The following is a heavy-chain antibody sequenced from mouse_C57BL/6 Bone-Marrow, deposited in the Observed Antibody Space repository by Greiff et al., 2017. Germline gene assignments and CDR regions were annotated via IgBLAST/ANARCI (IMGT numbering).Heavy chain of an antibody. V-gene: IGHV1-81*01. D-gene: IGHD1-1*01. J-gene: IGHJ3*01. CDR3: ARRYFGSSYAFAY. CDR2: IYPRSGNT. CDR1: GYTFTSYG. Sequence: VKLQESGAELARPGASVKLSCKASGYTFTSYGISWVKQRTGQGLEWIGEIYPRSGNTYYNEKFKGKATLTADKSSSTAYMELRSLTSEDSAVYFCARRYFGSSYAFAYWGQGTLVTVSA.